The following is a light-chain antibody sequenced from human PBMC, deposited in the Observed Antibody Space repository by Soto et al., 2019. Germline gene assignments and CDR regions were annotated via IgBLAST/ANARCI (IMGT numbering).Light chain of an antibody. CDR1: QSVSSYY. Sequence: EIVLTQSPGTLSLSPGERATLSCRASQSVSSYYLAWYQQKPGQAPRLLIYGASTRATGIPDRFSGSGSGTDFTLTISRLEPEDFAVYYCQQYSSWLWTFGQGTKVDIK. CDR2: GAS. V-gene: IGKV3-20*01. J-gene: IGKJ1*01. CDR3: QQYSSWLWT.